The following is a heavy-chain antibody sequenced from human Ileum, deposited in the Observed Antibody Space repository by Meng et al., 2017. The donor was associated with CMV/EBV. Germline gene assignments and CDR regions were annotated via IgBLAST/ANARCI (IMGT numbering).Heavy chain of an antibody. J-gene: IGHJ4*02. Sequence: QVQCHQWGAGLLNPSETLSLPFAVYCGAFSYFFWGWIRQPPGKGLEWIGESSHSGNTKYNPSLKSRVTMSVDASKNQFSLNMRSVTAADTAVYYCARGRDFWWEMDYTGQGTLVTVSS. CDR1: CGAFSYFF. CDR3: ARGRDFWWEMDY. CDR2: SSHSGNT. V-gene: IGHV4-34*01. D-gene: IGHD1-26*01.